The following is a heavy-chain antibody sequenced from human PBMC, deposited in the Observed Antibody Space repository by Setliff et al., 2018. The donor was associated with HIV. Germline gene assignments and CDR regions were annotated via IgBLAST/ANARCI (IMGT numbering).Heavy chain of an antibody. CDR1: GGSISSYY. CDR3: AREIYGGNSRPFDY. CDR2: IYYNGNT. J-gene: IGHJ4*02. V-gene: IGHV4-59*01. Sequence: PSETLSLTCTVSGGSISSYYWSWIRQPPGKGLEWIEYIYYNGNTNYNPSLKSRVTISVDTSKNQLSLKLSSVTAADTAVYYCAREIYGGNSRPFDYWGQGTLVTVSS. D-gene: IGHD4-17*01.